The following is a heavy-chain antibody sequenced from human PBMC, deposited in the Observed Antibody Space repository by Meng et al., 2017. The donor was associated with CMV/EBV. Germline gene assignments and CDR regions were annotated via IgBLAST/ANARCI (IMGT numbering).Heavy chain of an antibody. D-gene: IGHD2/OR15-2a*01. CDR3: AGSPPNLVGDMYFFYAMDV. CDR1: GIPFRTHW. Sequence: GESLKISCAASGIPFRTHWMHWVRQAPGKGLVWVSAINRGGTTTTYADSVKGRFTISRDNAKNTLYLQMNDLRAEDTAVYYCAGSPPNLVGDMYFFYAMDVWGRGATVTVSS. CDR2: INRGGTTT. V-gene: IGHV3-74*01. J-gene: IGHJ6*02.